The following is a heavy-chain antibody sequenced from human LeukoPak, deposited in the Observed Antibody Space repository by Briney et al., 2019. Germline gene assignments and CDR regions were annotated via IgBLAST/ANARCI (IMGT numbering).Heavy chain of an antibody. CDR2: INGDGSSA. V-gene: IGHV3-74*01. Sequence: GGSLRLSCAASGFTFSSYSMNWVRQTPGKGLVWVSRINGDGSSASYADFVKGRFTISRDNAKNTLYLQMNSLRAEDTAVYYCAKYSSGLDYWGQGTLVTVSS. CDR1: GFTFSSYS. CDR3: AKYSSGLDY. J-gene: IGHJ4*02. D-gene: IGHD6-19*01.